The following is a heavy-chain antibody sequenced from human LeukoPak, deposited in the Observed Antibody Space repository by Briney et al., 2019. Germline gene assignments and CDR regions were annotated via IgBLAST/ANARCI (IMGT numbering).Heavy chain of an antibody. CDR1: GFTFSSYG. CDR3: AKSLLIMVRGTRVLDY. D-gene: IGHD3-10*01. J-gene: IGHJ4*02. CDR2: IWYDGSNK. Sequence: GRSLRLSCAASGFTFSSYGMHWVRQAPGKGLEWVAVIWYDGSNKYYADSVKGRFTISRDNSKNTLYLQMNSLRAEDTAVYYCAKSLLIMVRGTRVLDYWGQGTLVTVSS. V-gene: IGHV3-33*06.